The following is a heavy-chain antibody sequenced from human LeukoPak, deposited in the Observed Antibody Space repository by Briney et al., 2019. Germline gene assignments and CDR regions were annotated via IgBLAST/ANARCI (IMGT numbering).Heavy chain of an antibody. CDR3: AKNYDILTGYYEDAFDI. CDR2: IRYDGSNK. J-gene: IGHJ3*02. V-gene: IGHV3-30*02. CDR1: GFTFSSYG. D-gene: IGHD3-9*01. Sequence: PGGSLRLSCAASGFTFSSYGMHWVRQAPGKGLEWVAFIRYDGSNKYYADSVKGRFTISRDNSKNTLYLQMNSLRAEDTAVYYCAKNYDILTGYYEDAFDIWGQGTMVTVSS.